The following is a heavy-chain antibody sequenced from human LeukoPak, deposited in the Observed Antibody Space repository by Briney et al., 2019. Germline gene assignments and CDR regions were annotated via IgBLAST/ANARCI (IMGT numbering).Heavy chain of an antibody. Sequence: ASVKVSCKASGYTFTSYYMHWVRQAHGQGLEWMGIINPSGGSTSYAQKFQGRVTMTEDTSTDTAYMELSSLRSEDTAVYYCATEGRHYYGSGSRTSYYYYYMDVWGKGTTVTISS. CDR3: ATEGRHYYGSGSRTSYYYYYMDV. CDR1: GYTFTSYY. D-gene: IGHD3-10*01. V-gene: IGHV1-46*01. CDR2: INPSGGST. J-gene: IGHJ6*03.